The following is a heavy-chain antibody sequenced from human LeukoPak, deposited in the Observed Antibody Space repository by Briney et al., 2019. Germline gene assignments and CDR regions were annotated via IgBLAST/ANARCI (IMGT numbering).Heavy chain of an antibody. CDR3: QLATDC. CDR2: ISGNGST. CDR1: GFDFSNHP. Sequence: GGSLRLSCAASGFDFSNHPMSWVRQAPGKGLEWLSTISGNGSTYYADSVKGRFTTSRDNSKNMLSVQMNSLTAGDTATYYCQLATDCWGQGTLVTVSS. V-gene: IGHV3-23*01. D-gene: IGHD6-6*01. J-gene: IGHJ4*02.